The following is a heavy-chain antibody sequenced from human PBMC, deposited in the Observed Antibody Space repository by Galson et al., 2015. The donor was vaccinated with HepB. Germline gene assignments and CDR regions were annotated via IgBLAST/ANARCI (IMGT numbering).Heavy chain of an antibody. CDR1: GYGFISYG. D-gene: IGHD5-18*01. Sequence: SLRLSCAASGYGFISYGMHWVRQAPGKGLDWVAVISYDGSEKYYADSVKGRFTISRDNSKNTLYLQMDRLRPEDTSIYYCAKALHSYASDYYYYHGMDVWGQGTTVTVSS. CDR3: AKALHSYASDYYYYHGMDV. J-gene: IGHJ6*02. CDR2: ISYDGSEK. V-gene: IGHV3-30*18.